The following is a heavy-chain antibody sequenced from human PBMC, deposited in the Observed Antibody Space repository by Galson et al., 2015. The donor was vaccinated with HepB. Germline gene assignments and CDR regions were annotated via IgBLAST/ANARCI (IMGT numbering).Heavy chain of an antibody. CDR1: GFPFRTYW. J-gene: IGHJ4*02. Sequence: SLRLSCAASGFPFRTYWMTWVRQAPGKGLEWVANMKEDGSKKYYVESAKSRFTISRDNAKNSLYLHMDSLRAEDTAVYYCARDDPGYGGYHLWSQGTLVTVSS. CDR2: MKEDGSKK. V-gene: IGHV3-7*03. D-gene: IGHD5-12*01. CDR3: ARDDPGYGGYHL.